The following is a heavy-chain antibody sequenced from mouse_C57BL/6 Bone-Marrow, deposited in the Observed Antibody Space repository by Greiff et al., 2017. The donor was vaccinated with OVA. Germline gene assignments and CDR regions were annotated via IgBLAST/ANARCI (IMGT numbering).Heavy chain of an antibody. CDR3: AKYGYYSAWFAY. CDR2: IHPNSGST. CDR1: GYTFTSYW. Sequence: QVQLKQPGAELVKPGASVKLSCKASGYTFTSYWMHWVKQRPGQGLEWIGMIHPNSGSTNYNEKFKSKATLTVDKSSSTAYMQLSSLTSEDSAVYYCAKYGYYSAWFAYWGQGTLVTVSA. J-gene: IGHJ3*01. D-gene: IGHD2-10*02. V-gene: IGHV1-64*01.